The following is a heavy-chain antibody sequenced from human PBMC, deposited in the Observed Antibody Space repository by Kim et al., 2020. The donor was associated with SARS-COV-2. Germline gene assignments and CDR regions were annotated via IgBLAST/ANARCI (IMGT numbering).Heavy chain of an antibody. V-gene: IGHV3-21*04. Sequence: GGSLRLSCAASGFTFSSYSMNWVRQAPGKGLEWVSSISSSSSYIYYADSVKGRFTISRDNAKNSLYLQMNSLRAEDTAVYYCARVARITMVRGVYYYYGMDVWGQGTTVTVSS. CDR1: GFTFSSYS. CDR3: ARVARITMVRGVYYYYGMDV. CDR2: ISSSSSYI. D-gene: IGHD3-10*01. J-gene: IGHJ6*02.